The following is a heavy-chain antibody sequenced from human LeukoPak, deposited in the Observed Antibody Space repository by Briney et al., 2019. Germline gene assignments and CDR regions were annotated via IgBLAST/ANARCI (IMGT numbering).Heavy chain of an antibody. D-gene: IGHD6-25*01. J-gene: IGHJ6*03. Sequence: GASVKVSCKASGYTFTGYYMHWVRQAPGQGLEWMGWINPNSGGTNYAQKFQGRVTMTRDTSISTAYMELSRLRSDDTAVYYCARDLRYSSGQEKGPVYYYYYYMDVWGKGTTVTVSS. CDR2: INPNSGGT. CDR1: GYTFTGYY. CDR3: ARDLRYSSGQEKGPVYYYYYYMDV. V-gene: IGHV1-2*02.